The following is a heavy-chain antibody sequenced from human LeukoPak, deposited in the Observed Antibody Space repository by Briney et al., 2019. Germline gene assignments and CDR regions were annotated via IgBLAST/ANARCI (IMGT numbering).Heavy chain of an antibody. J-gene: IGHJ6*03. D-gene: IGHD3-3*01. CDR3: ARAGPTIFGVDYYYYMDV. V-gene: IGHV1-18*01. Sequence: ASVKVSCKASGYTFTSYGISWVRQAPGQGLEWMGWISAYNGNTNYAQKLQGRVTMTTDTSTSTAYMELRSLRSDDTAVYYCARAGPTIFGVDYYYYMDVWGKGTTVTVSS. CDR1: GYTFTSYG. CDR2: ISAYNGNT.